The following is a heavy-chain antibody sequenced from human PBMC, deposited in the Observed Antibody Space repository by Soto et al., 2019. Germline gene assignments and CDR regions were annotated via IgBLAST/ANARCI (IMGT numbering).Heavy chain of an antibody. Sequence: PGGSLRLSCAAAGFTVSSNYMSWVRPAPGKGLEWVSVIYSGGSTYYADSVKGRFTISRDNSKNTLYLQMNSLRAEDTAVYYCARDSYYDILTGYTNPAGSGMDVWGQGTTVTVSS. D-gene: IGHD3-9*01. CDR1: GFTVSSNY. CDR3: ARDSYYDILTGYTNPAGSGMDV. CDR2: IYSGGST. V-gene: IGHV3-66*01. J-gene: IGHJ6*02.